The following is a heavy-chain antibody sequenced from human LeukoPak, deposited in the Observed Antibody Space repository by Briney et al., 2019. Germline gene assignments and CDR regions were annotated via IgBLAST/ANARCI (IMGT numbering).Heavy chain of an antibody. D-gene: IGHD6-13*01. Sequence: QPGGSLRLSCAASGFTVSSNYMSWVRQAPGKGLEWVSVIYSGGSTYYADSVKGRFTISRDNSKNTLYLQMNSLRAEDTAVYYCARDGGIAAAGTGGGYYYMDVWGKGTTVTVSS. V-gene: IGHV3-66*01. J-gene: IGHJ6*03. CDR1: GFTVSSNY. CDR2: IYSGGST. CDR3: ARDGGIAAAGTGGGYYYMDV.